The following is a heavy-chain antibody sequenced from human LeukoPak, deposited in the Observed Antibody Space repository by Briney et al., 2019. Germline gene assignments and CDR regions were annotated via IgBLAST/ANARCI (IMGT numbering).Heavy chain of an antibody. CDR2: ISGSSRYT. Sequence: GGSLRLSCAASGFTFSDYYMSWIRQAPGKGLEWVSYISGSSRYTNYADSVKGRFTISRDNAKNSLYLQMNSLRAEDTAVYYCARVPAMWYGDLNWYFDLWGRGTLVTVSS. CDR3: ARVPAMWYGDLNWYFDL. CDR1: GFTFSDYY. J-gene: IGHJ2*01. D-gene: IGHD4-17*01. V-gene: IGHV3-11*05.